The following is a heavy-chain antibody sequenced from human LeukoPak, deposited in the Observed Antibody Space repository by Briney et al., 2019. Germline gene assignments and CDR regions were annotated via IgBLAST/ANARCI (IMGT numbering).Heavy chain of an antibody. Sequence: PGGSLRLSCAASGFTFSSYALSWVRQAPGKGLEWVSAISGSGGSTYYADSVKGRFTISRDNSKNTLYLQMNSLRAEDTAVYYCAKEVAVITIGLADYWGQGTLVSVSS. CDR2: ISGSGGST. V-gene: IGHV3-23*01. CDR1: GFTFSSYA. D-gene: IGHD3-22*01. J-gene: IGHJ4*02. CDR3: AKEVAVITIGLADY.